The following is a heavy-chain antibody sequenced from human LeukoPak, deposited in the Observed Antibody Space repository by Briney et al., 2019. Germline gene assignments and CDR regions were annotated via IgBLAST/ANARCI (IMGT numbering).Heavy chain of an antibody. D-gene: IGHD6-13*01. CDR2: INHNGST. CDR3: ARDRSSSWYWYFDY. CDR1: GGSFSGYY. J-gene: IGHJ4*02. V-gene: IGHV4-34*01. Sequence: SETLSLICGVSGGSFSGYYCNWIRQAPGKGLEWIGEINHNGSTSSNPSLKSRVTMSVDTSKNQFSLKLSSVTAADTAVYYCARDRSSSWYWYFDYWGQGTLVTVSS.